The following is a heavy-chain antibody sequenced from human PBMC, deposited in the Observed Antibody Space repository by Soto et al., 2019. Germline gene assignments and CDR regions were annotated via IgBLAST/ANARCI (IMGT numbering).Heavy chain of an antibody. J-gene: IGHJ6*02. CDR3: ARDASYYSLWSGYYPSRNGMDV. V-gene: IGHV3-33*01. D-gene: IGHD3-3*01. Sequence: PGVSLRLSCAASGFTFSSFGMHWVRQAPGKGLEWVSLIWYDGSKKSYGDSVKGRFTISRDNSRNTVYLQMNSLRADDTAVYYCARDASYYSLWSGYYPSRNGMDVWGLGTTVTVSS. CDR1: GFTFSSFG. CDR2: IWYDGSKK.